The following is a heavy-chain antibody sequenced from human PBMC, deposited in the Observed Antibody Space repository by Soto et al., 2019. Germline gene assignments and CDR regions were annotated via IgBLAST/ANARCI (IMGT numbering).Heavy chain of an antibody. D-gene: IGHD2-8*01. CDR3: ARDRDAYCSNGVCSGPYFDY. V-gene: IGHV3-23*01. CDR2: ISGSGGTT. Sequence: GGSLRLSCVASGFTFENYAMSWVRQAPGKGLEWVSAISGSGGTTYYSDSVKGRFTISRDNSKNSLYLQMNSLRDEDTAVYYCARDRDAYCSNGVCSGPYFDYWGRGTLVTVSS. J-gene: IGHJ4*02. CDR1: GFTFENYA.